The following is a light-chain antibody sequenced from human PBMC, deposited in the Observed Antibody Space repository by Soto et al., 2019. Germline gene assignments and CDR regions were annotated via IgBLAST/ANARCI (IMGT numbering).Light chain of an antibody. CDR1: QGISSS. Sequence: DIQMTQSPSSLSASVGDRVTITCRASQGISSSLAWYQQKPGHAPKLLIYAASTLQSGVPSRFSGSGSGTDFTLTISSLQPEDFATYYCEKYDSVPWTFGPGTKVEIK. CDR3: EKYDSVPWT. CDR2: AAS. V-gene: IGKV1-27*01. J-gene: IGKJ3*01.